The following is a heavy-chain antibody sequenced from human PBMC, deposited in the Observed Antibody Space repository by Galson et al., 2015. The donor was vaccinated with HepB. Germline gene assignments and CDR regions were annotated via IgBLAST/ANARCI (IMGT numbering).Heavy chain of an antibody. CDR3: ATVGEVPGGYGMDV. CDR1: GYTFTDYY. CDR2: VDPEDGET. V-gene: IGHV1-69-2*01. D-gene: IGHD2-2*01. Sequence: VKVSCKVSGYTFTDYYMHWVQQAPGKGLEWMGLVDPEDGETIYAEKFQGRVTITADTSTDTAYMELSSLRSEDTAVYYCATVGEVPGGYGMDVWGQGTTVTVSS. J-gene: IGHJ6*02.